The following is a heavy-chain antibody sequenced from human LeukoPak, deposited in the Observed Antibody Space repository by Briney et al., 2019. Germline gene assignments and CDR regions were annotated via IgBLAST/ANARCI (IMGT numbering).Heavy chain of an antibody. CDR3: AREGGYCSSTSCFGGNHYYYYMDV. CDR1: GYSISSGYY. Sequence: SETLSLTCTVSGYSISSGYYWGWIRQPPGEGLEWIGSIYHSGSTYYNPSLKSRVTISVDTSKNQFSLKLSSVTAADTAVYYCAREGGYCSSTSCFGGNHYYYYMDVWGKGTTVTVSS. D-gene: IGHD2-2*01. CDR2: IYHSGST. J-gene: IGHJ6*03. V-gene: IGHV4-38-2*02.